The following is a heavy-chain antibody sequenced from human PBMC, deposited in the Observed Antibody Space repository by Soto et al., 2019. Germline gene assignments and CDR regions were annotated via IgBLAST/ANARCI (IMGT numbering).Heavy chain of an antibody. CDR1: GGSISSSNW. V-gene: IGHV4-4*02. CDR2: IYHSGST. Sequence: PSDTLSLTCAVSGGSISSSNWWSWVRQPPGKGLEWIGEIYHSGSTNYNPSLKSRVTISVDKSKNQFSLKLSSVTAADTAVYYCARDGYNWNYVGGYYYYGMDVWGQGTTVTVSS. D-gene: IGHD1-7*01. CDR3: ARDGYNWNYVGGYYYYGMDV. J-gene: IGHJ6*02.